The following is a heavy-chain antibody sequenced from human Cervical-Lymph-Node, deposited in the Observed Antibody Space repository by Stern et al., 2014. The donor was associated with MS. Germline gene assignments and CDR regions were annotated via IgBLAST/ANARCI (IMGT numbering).Heavy chain of an antibody. D-gene: IGHD1-26*01. CDR3: ARDRGSYSDY. CDR1: GYNFTAYV. V-gene: IGHV1-2*02. J-gene: IGHJ4*02. CDR2: ISPKTGSA. Sequence: EQLVQSGAEVERPGASVKGSCKASGYNFTAYVLHWGRQAPGQGLEWLWWISPKTGSATYAQKFQDRVTMTRDSSINTVYMEVSSLISYDTAVYSCARDRGSYSDYWGQGTLVAVSS.